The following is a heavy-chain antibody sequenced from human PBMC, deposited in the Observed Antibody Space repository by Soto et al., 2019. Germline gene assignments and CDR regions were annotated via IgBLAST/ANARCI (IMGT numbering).Heavy chain of an antibody. CDR3: AKGFIAVAGTGFDY. CDR1: GFTFSSYG. J-gene: IGHJ4*02. CDR2: ISYDGSNK. Sequence: RRLSCAASGFTFSSYGMHWVRQAPGKGLEWVAVISYDGSNKYYADSVKGRFTISRDNSRNTLYLQMNSLRAEDTAVYYCAKGFIAVAGTGFDYWGQGTLVTVSS. V-gene: IGHV3-30*18. D-gene: IGHD6-19*01.